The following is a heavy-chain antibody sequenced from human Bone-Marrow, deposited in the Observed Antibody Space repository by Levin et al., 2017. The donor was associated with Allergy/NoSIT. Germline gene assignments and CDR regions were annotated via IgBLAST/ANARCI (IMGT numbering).Heavy chain of an antibody. D-gene: IGHD5-18*01. J-gene: IGHJ6*03. V-gene: IGHV3-33*01. CDR2: VWHDGSDQ. CDR1: GFRFDNHA. CDR3: ARDTAISSEYAYYMDV. Sequence: GGSLRLSCEASGFRFDNHAIHWVRQGPGQGLEWVAVVWHDGSDQYYADSVKGRFTISRDNSKNTVYLQMNSLRADDTAVYYCARDTAISSEYAYYMDVWGKGTTVTVSS.